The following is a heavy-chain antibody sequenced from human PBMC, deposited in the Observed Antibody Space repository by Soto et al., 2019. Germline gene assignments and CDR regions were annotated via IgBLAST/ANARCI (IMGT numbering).Heavy chain of an antibody. D-gene: IGHD2-15*01. V-gene: IGHV1-69*13. Sequence: SVKVSCKASGDTFSSYAISWVRQAPGQGLEWMGGIIPIFGTANYAQKFQGRVTITADESTSTAYMELSSLRSEDTAVYYCARDRPALLLTYYGMDVWGQGPTVTVSS. J-gene: IGHJ6*02. CDR3: ARDRPALLLTYYGMDV. CDR1: GDTFSSYA. CDR2: IIPIFGTA.